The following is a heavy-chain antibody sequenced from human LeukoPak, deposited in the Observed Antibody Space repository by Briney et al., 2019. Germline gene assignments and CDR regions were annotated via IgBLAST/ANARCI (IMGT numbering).Heavy chain of an antibody. CDR2: ISGSGGST. CDR1: GFTFTSYV. CDR3: AKKGDNYDSGMDV. V-gene: IGHV3-23*01. J-gene: IGHJ6*02. D-gene: IGHD2-21*02. Sequence: GGSLRLSCAASGFTFTSYVMSWVRQAPGKGREWVSDISGSGGSTYYADSVKGRFTISRDNSKNTLYLQMNSLRAEDTAVYYCAKKGDNYDSGMDVWGQGTTVTVSS.